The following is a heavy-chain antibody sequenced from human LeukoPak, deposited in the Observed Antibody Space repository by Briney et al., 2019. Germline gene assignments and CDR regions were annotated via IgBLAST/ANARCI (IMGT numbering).Heavy chain of an antibody. CDR2: IWYDGSNK. Sequence: GGSLRLSCAASGFTFSSYGMXWVRQAPXXXXXWVAVIWYDGSNKYYADSVKGRFTISRDNSKNTLYLQMNSLRAEDTAVYYCAREPGSYYGFDYWGQGTLVTVSS. V-gene: IGHV3-33*01. D-gene: IGHD1-26*01. CDR3: AREPGSYYGFDY. J-gene: IGHJ4*02. CDR1: GFTFSSYG.